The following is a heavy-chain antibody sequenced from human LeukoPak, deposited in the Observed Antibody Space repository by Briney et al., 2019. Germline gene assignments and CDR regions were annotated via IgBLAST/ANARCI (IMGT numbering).Heavy chain of an antibody. D-gene: IGHD5-12*01. CDR2: IRQDGSER. CDR3: ARDWGSTGYDLYDS. V-gene: IGHV3-7*01. J-gene: IGHJ4*02. CDR1: GFIFSNYW. Sequence: PGGSLRLSCAASGFIFSNYWMTWVRQAPGKGLEWVAHIRQDGSERHYVDSEKDRFTISRDNAKNSLDLQMDSLGAEDTAVYYYARDWGSTGYDLYDSWGQGTLVTVSS.